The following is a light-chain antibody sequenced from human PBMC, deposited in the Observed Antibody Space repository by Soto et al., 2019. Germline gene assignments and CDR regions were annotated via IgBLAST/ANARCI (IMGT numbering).Light chain of an antibody. CDR2: QVT. Sequence: QSVLTQPASVSGSPGQSITISCTGTSSDVGTRNFVSGYQQHPGKAPKLMIYQVTNRPSGVSNRFSGSKSGNTASLTISGLQAEDEADYYCSSYTDSTNYVFGTGTKVTVL. CDR3: SSYTDSTNYV. J-gene: IGLJ1*01. V-gene: IGLV2-14*01. CDR1: SSDVGTRNF.